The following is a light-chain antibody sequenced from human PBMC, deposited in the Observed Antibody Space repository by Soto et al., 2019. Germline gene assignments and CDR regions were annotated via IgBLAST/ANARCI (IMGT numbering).Light chain of an antibody. CDR3: CSYAGSSTFE. J-gene: IGLJ3*02. V-gene: IGLV2-23*03. CDR1: SSDVGSYNL. CDR2: EGS. Sequence: QSALTQPASVSGSPGQSITISCTGTSSDVGSYNLVSWYQQHPGKAPKLMIYEGSKRPSGVSNRFSGSKSGNMASLTISGLQAEDEADYYCCSYAGSSTFEFGGGTKVTVL.